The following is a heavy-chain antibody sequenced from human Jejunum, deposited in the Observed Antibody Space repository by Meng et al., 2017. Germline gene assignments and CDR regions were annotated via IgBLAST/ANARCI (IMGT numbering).Heavy chain of an antibody. D-gene: IGHD3/OR15-3a*01. V-gene: IGHV3-74*01. CDR3: VRAEYDYWSDYSTYLDY. Sequence: GESLKISCAASGFPFSSYWMHWVRQAPGKGLVWVLRIHSDGIRTNYADSVKGRFTISRDNDKNTLSLQMNSLRAEDTAVYYCVRAEYDYWSDYSTYLDYWGQGALVTVSS. CDR1: GFPFSSYW. J-gene: IGHJ4*02. CDR2: IHSDGIRT.